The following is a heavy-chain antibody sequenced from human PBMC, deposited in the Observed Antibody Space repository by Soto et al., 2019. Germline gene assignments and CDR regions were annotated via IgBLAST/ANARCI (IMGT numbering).Heavy chain of an antibody. CDR2: IHYSGST. J-gene: IGHJ5*02. Sequence: SETLSLTCTVSGGSISSYYWSWIRQPPGKGLEWIGNIHYSGSTNYNPSLKSRVSISVDTSKNQFSLKLSSVTAAGTAVYYCARGVGYCTSTSCRGWFDPWGQGALVTVSS. CDR1: GGSISSYY. CDR3: ARGVGYCTSTSCRGWFDP. V-gene: IGHV4-59*01. D-gene: IGHD2-2*01.